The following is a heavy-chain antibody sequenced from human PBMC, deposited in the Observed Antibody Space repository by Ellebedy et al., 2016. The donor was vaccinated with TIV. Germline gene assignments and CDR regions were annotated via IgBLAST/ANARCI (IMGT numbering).Heavy chain of an antibody. Sequence: GESLKISXKGSGYSFTSYWIGWVRQMPGKGLEWMGIIYPGDSDTRYSPSFQGQVTISADKSISTAYLQWSSLKASDTAMYYCARLDSSGYYPLWYFDYWGQGTLVTVSS. CDR2: IYPGDSDT. D-gene: IGHD3-22*01. V-gene: IGHV5-51*01. CDR3: ARLDSSGYYPLWYFDY. CDR1: GYSFTSYW. J-gene: IGHJ4*02.